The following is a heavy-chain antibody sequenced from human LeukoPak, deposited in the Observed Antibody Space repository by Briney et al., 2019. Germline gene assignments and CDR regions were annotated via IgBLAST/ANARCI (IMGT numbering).Heavy chain of an antibody. CDR3: ATTPERPLGFSSRTGAFDI. CDR1: GGSISSGSYY. D-gene: IGHD2-2*01. J-gene: IGHJ3*02. V-gene: IGHV4-61*09. CDR2: IYTSGRT. Sequence: NPSETLSLTCTVSGGSISSGSYYWSWIRQPAGKGLEWIGHIYTSGRTNYNPSLKSRVTISVDTSKNQFSLKLRSVTAADTAVYYCATTPERPLGFSSRTGAFDIWGQGTMVTVSS.